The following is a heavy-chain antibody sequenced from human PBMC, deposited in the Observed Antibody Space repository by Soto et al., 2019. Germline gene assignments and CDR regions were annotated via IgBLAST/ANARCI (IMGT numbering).Heavy chain of an antibody. D-gene: IGHD3-10*01. V-gene: IGHV3-66*01. J-gene: IGHJ4*02. CDR2: IYNDGNT. Sequence: GGSLRLSCAVSGLTVCTKYMSWVRKAPGKGLECVSIIYNDGNTYYADSVKGRFTTSRDSAQNTLYLQMDNLRVDDTAVYHCARDSSYYGSGRGVLDYWGPGTLVTVSS. CDR3: ARDSSYYGSGRGVLDY. CDR1: GLTVCTKY.